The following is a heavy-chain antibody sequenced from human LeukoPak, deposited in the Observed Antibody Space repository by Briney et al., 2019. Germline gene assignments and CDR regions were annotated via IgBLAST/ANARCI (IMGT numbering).Heavy chain of an antibody. CDR2: ISYDGSNK. CDR3: AREIRDYYGSGSYYFDY. D-gene: IGHD3-10*01. J-gene: IGHJ4*02. Sequence: GSLRLSCAASGFTFSSYAMSWVRQAPGKGLVWVAVISYDGSNKYYADSVKGRFTISRDNSKNTLYLQMNSLRAEDTAVYYCAREIRDYYGSGSYYFDYWGQGTLVTVSS. V-gene: IGHV3-30-3*01. CDR1: GFTFSSYA.